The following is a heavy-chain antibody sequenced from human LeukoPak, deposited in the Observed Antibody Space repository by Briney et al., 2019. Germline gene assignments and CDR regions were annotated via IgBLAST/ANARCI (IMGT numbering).Heavy chain of an antibody. J-gene: IGHJ4*02. CDR2: IYYGGST. CDR1: GGSISSGDYY. V-gene: IGHV4-61*08. CDR3: ARRPGTTDY. D-gene: IGHD1-7*01. Sequence: SQTLSLTCTVSGGSISSGDYYWSWIRQPPGKGLEWIAYIYYGGSTSYNPSLKSRVTISVDTSKNQFSLKLSSVTAADTAVYYCARRPGTTDYWGQGTLVTVSS.